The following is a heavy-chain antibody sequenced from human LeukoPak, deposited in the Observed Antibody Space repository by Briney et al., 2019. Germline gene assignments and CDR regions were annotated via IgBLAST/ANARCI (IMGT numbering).Heavy chain of an antibody. CDR3: FAVIVVVTGYWFDP. CDR2: IYYSGST. CDR1: GGSISSSSYY. D-gene: IGHD2-21*02. J-gene: IGHJ5*02. V-gene: IGHV4-39*07. Sequence: PSETLSLTCTVSGGSISSSSYYWGWIRQPPGKGLEWIGSIYYSGSTYYNPSLKSRVTISVDTSKNQFSLKLSSVTAAGTAVYYCFAVIVVVTGYWFDPWGQGTLVTVSS.